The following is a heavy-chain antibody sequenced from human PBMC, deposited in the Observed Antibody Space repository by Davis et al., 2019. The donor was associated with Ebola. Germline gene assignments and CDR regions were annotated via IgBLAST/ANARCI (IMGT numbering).Heavy chain of an antibody. CDR1: GYTFTRYG. D-gene: IGHD1-26*01. Sequence: ASVKVSCKASGYTFTRYGMHWVRQAPGQRLEWMGWINAGSGNTKYPQKFQGRVTMTTDTSTGTAYLDLRSLRSDDTAVYFCARTSIVGTTTTASDIWGQGTLVTVSS. CDR2: INAGSGNT. V-gene: IGHV1-3*01. J-gene: IGHJ3*02. CDR3: ARTSIVGTTTTASDI.